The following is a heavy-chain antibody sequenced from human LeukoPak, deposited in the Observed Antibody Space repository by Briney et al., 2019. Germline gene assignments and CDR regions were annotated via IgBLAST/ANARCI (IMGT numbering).Heavy chain of an antibody. Sequence: SETLSLTCLVSGYSISSGYHWGWIRQSPEKGLEWIASMSHSGNTFYNPSLKSRVIMSTDTSRNQFALRLRSVTAADTAVYYCAREVEYPYYFDYWGQGTLVTVSS. CDR2: MSHSGNT. D-gene: IGHD6-6*01. CDR1: GYSISSGYH. J-gene: IGHJ4*02. V-gene: IGHV4-38-2*02. CDR3: AREVEYPYYFDY.